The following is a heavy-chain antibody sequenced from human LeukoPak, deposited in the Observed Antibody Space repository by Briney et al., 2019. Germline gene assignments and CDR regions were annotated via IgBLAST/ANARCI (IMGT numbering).Heavy chain of an antibody. CDR1: GFTFSTYW. Sequence: QAGGSLRLSCAASGFTFSTYWMSWVRQAPGKGLEWVANIKQDGSEKYYVDSVKGRFTVSRDNAKNSLYLQMNSLRAEDTAMYYCARDSAGNDYWGQGTLVTVSS. CDR2: IKQDGSEK. D-gene: IGHD6-13*01. J-gene: IGHJ4*02. V-gene: IGHV3-7*01. CDR3: ARDSAGNDY.